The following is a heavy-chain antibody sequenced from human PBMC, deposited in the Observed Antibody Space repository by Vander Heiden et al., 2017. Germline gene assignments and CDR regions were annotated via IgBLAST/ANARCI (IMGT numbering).Heavy chain of an antibody. J-gene: IGHJ3*02. V-gene: IGHV4-34*01. CDR3: ARAEYYYMGDAFDI. Sequence: QVQLQQWGAGLLKPSETLSLTCAVYGGSFSGYYWSWIRQPPGKGLEWIGEINHSGSTNYNPSLKSRVTISVDTSKNQFSLKLSSVTAADTAVYYCARAEYYYMGDAFDIWGQGTMVTVSS. CDR2: INHSGST. D-gene: IGHD1-26*01. CDR1: GGSFSGYY.